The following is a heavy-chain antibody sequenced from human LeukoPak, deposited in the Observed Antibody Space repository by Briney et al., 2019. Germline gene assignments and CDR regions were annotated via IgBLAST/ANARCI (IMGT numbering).Heavy chain of an antibody. CDR3: ASNRYSGSYYTFDSLDY. CDR2: ISSSGSTI. V-gene: IGHV3-11*01. Sequence: GGSLRLSCAASGFTFSDYYMSWIRQAPGKGLEWVSYISSSGSTIYYADSVKGRFTISRDNAKNSLYLQMNSLRAEDTAVYYCASNRYSGSYYTFDSLDYWGQGTLVTVSS. J-gene: IGHJ4*02. D-gene: IGHD1-26*01. CDR1: GFTFSDYY.